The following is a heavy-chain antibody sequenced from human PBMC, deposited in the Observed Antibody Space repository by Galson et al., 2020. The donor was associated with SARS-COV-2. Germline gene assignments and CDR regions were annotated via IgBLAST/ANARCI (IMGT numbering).Heavy chain of an antibody. Sequence: ETSETLSLTCTVSGGSVSSVSNYWGWIRQPPGKGLEWIGSRYYTRNAYHNPSLESRVAISVDTSKNQFSLKLSSVTAADTAVYYCARHVLVRGRLGGLGVWGQGTTVTVAS. CDR2: RYYTRNA. V-gene: IGHV4-39*01. D-gene: IGHD3-10*01. CDR3: ARHVLVRGRLGGLGV. CDR1: GGSVSSVSNY. J-gene: IGHJ6*02.